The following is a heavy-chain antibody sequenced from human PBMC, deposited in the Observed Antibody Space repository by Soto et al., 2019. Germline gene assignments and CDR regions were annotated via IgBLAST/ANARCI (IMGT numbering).Heavy chain of an antibody. CDR3: ARPLAARLYYYYGMDV. J-gene: IGHJ6*02. CDR2: IDPSDSYT. CDR1: GYSLTSYW. Sequence: GESLKISCKGSGYSLTSYWISWVRQMPGKGLEWMGRIDPSDSYTNYSPSFQGHVTISADKSISTAYLQWSSLKASDTAMYYCARPLAARLYYYYGMDVWGQGTTVTVSS. D-gene: IGHD6-6*01. V-gene: IGHV5-10-1*01.